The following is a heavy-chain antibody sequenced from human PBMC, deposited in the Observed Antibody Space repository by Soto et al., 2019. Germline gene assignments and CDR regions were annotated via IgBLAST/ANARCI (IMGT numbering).Heavy chain of an antibody. D-gene: IGHD4-17*01. CDR3: ERDSTDGVDY. Sequence: ASVKVSCKGSGYTFNTYGVSWVRQAPGRGLEWMGWISADNGKTHYAQSLQGRVTMTTDKSTSTAYMELRSLRSDDTAVYCCERDSTDGVDYWGPGTLVTVSS. J-gene: IGHJ4*01. V-gene: IGHV1-18*01. CDR1: GYTFNTYG. CDR2: ISADNGKT.